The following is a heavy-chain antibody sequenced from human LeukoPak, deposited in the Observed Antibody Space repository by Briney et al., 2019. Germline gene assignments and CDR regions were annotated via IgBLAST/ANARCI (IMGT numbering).Heavy chain of an antibody. CDR2: IFYRGST. D-gene: IGHD3-10*01. CDR3: ARGGYYGSGSDDTFDI. CDR1: GGSISSYY. J-gene: IGHJ3*02. V-gene: IGHV4-59*01. Sequence: SETLSLTCTVSGGSISSYYWSWIRQPPGKRLEWIGYIFYRGSTNYNPSLKSRVAISEDTSKNQFSLNLSSVTAADTAVYYCARGGYYGSGSDDTFDIWGQGTMVTVSS.